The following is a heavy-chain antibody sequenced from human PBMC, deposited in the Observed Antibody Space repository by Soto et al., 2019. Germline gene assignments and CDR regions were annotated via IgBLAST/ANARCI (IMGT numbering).Heavy chain of an antibody. J-gene: IGHJ3*02. D-gene: IGHD3-22*01. CDR2: INAGNGNT. CDR1: GYTFTSYA. CDR3: ARGGRGLYYYDSSGYNGAFDI. Sequence: QVQLVQSGAEVKKPGASVKVSCKASGYTFTSYAMHWVRQAPGQRLEWMGWINAGNGNTKYSQKFQGRVTITRDTSASTAYMELSSLRSEDTAVYYCARGGRGLYYYDSSGYNGAFDIWGQGTMVTVSS. V-gene: IGHV1-3*01.